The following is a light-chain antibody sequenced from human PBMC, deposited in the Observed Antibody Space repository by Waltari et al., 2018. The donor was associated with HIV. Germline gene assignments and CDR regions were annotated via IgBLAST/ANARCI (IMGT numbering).Light chain of an antibody. CDR3: CSYAGSSTL. CDR1: SSDVGSYNL. CDR2: EVS. V-gene: IGLV2-23*02. J-gene: IGLJ2*01. Sequence: QSALTQPASVSGSPGQSITISCTGTSSDVGSYNLVSWYQQHPGKAPKLMIYEVSKRPSGVSNRFSGSKSGNTASLTISGLQAEDEADYYCCSYAGSSTLFGGGTKLNVL.